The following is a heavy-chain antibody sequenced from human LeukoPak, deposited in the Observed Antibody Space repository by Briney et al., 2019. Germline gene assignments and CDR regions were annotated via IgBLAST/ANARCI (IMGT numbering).Heavy chain of an antibody. CDR1: GGTFSSYA. D-gene: IGHD2-2*01. CDR3: ATGVAKYCSSTSCLDY. V-gene: IGHV1-69*06. CDR2: IIPIFGTA. J-gene: IGHJ4*02. Sequence: SVKVSCKASGGTFSSYAISWVRQAPGQGLEWMGGIIPIFGTANYAQKFQGRVTMTEDTSTDTAYMELSSLRSEDTAVYYCATGVAKYCSSTSCLDYWGQGTLVTVSS.